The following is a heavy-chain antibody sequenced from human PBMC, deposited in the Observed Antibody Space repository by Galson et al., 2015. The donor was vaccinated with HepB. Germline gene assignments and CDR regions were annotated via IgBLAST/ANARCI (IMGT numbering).Heavy chain of an antibody. CDR3: ARDHYASGWPINFDY. V-gene: IGHV3-33*01. D-gene: IGHD6-19*01. J-gene: IGHJ4*02. Sequence: SLRLSCAASGFTFSSFGIHWVRQAPGKGLEWVAVIWYDGSNRYYADSVKGRFTISRDNSKNTLYLQMNSLRAEDTAVYYCARDHYASGWPINFDYWGQGTLVTVSS. CDR1: GFTFSSFG. CDR2: IWYDGSNR.